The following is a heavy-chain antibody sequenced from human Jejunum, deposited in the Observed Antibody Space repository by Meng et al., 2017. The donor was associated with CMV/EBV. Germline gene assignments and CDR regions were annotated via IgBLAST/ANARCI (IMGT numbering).Heavy chain of an antibody. V-gene: IGHV3-33*06. D-gene: IGHD6-13*01. Sequence: GFSLSSYGMNWVRQAPGKGLEWVAVLWYDGSNKYYADSVKGRFTISRDNSKNTLYLQMNSLRAEDTAVYYCAKTYGSSWQYYFDYWGQGTLVTVSS. J-gene: IGHJ4*02. CDR2: LWYDGSNK. CDR1: GFSLSSYG. CDR3: AKTYGSSWQYYFDY.